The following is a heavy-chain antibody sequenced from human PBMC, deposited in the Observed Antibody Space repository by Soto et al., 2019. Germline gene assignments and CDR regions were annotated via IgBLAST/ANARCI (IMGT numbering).Heavy chain of an antibody. Sequence: LRLSCAASGFIFSTYGMHWVRQAPGKGLEWVTMTSSDGSSKYYADSVKGRFTISRDNSRNTLYLEMNSLRPEDTAVYYCAKDLYGSGWYNYFDPWGQGTLVTVS. CDR1: GFIFSTYG. V-gene: IGHV3-30*18. CDR2: TSSDGSSK. J-gene: IGHJ5*02. CDR3: AKDLYGSGWYNYFDP. D-gene: IGHD6-19*01.